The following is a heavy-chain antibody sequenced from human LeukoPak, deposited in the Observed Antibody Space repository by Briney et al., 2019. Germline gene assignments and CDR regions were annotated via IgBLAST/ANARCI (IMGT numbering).Heavy chain of an antibody. D-gene: IGHD1-26*01. Sequence: PGGSLRLSCAASGFTFSSYWMHWVRQAPGKGLVWVSRINSDGSSTSYADSVKGRFTISRDNAKNTLYLQMNSLGAEDTAVYYCASLLGATTAIDYWGQGTLVTVSS. CDR2: INSDGSST. CDR1: GFTFSSYW. J-gene: IGHJ4*02. V-gene: IGHV3-74*01. CDR3: ASLLGATTAIDY.